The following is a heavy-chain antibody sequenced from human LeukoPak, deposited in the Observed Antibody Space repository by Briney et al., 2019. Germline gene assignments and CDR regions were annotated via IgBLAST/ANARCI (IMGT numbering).Heavy chain of an antibody. J-gene: IGHJ4*02. CDR1: GYTFTGYY. CDR2: INPNSGGT. D-gene: IGHD6-6*01. Sequence: GASVKVSCKASGYTFTGYYMHWVRQAPGQGLEWMGWINPNSGGTNYAQKFQGRVTMTRDTSISTAYMELSRLRSDDTAVYYCARGESKQLVRWYGFDYWGQGTLVTVSS. CDR3: ARGESKQLVRWYGFDY. V-gene: IGHV1-2*02.